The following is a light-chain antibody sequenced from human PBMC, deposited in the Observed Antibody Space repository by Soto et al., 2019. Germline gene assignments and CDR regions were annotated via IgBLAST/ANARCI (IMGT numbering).Light chain of an antibody. V-gene: IGKV3-11*01. CDR3: QQRSNWPPEIT. Sequence: EIVLAQSPATLSLSPGERATRSCRASQSVSISLAWYQQKPGQAPSLLIYDASNSSTGVPARFSGSGSGTDFTLPVSSLEPEDFALYYCQQRSNWPPEITFGQGTRLEIK. CDR1: QSVSIS. CDR2: DAS. J-gene: IGKJ5*01.